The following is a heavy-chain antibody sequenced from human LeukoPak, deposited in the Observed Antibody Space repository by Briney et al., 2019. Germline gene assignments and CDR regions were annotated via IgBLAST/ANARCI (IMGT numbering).Heavy chain of an antibody. D-gene: IGHD6-13*01. CDR3: ASQVHWAAALDS. CDR1: SGSMTSYH. Sequence: SETLSLTCNVSSGSMTSYHWSWIRQPPGRGLEGIGYIFHTGTATYNPSLTSRFTMSVDTSQNQFSLKVTSVTAADTAVYYCASQVHWAAALDSWGQGTLVSVSS. J-gene: IGHJ4*02. CDR2: IFHTGTA. V-gene: IGHV4-59*08.